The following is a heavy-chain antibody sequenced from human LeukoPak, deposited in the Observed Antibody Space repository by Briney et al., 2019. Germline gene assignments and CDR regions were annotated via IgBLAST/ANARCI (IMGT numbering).Heavy chain of an antibody. V-gene: IGHV3-23*01. CDR2: ISGSGGST. CDR1: GFTFSSYA. Sequence: GGSLRLSCAASGFTFSSYAMSWVRQAPGKGLGWVSAISGSGGSTYYADSVKGRFTISRDNSKNTLYLQMNSLRAEDTAVYYCAKAPGYYYGMDVWGKGTTVTVSS. J-gene: IGHJ6*04. CDR3: AKAPGYYYGMDV.